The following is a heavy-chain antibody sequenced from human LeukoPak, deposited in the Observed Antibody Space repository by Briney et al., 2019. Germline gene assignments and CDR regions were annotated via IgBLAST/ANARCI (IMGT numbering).Heavy chain of an antibody. Sequence: PGGSLRLSCAASGITFSTYAMSWIRQAPGKGLEWVSYISSSSSYTNYADSVKGRFTFSRDNAKNSLYLQMNSLRAEDTAVYYCARGPSRRQGWLVTLDYWGQGTLVTVSS. D-gene: IGHD6-19*01. J-gene: IGHJ4*02. V-gene: IGHV3-11*05. CDR3: ARGPSRRQGWLVTLDY. CDR1: GITFSTYA. CDR2: ISSSSSYT.